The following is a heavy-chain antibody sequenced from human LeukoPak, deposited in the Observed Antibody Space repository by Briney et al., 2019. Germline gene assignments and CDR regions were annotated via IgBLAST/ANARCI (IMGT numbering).Heavy chain of an antibody. CDR3: ARASQYYYDSSGYYYGMDV. Sequence: SVKVSCKASGGTFSSYAISWVRQAPGQGLEWMGRIIPILGIANYAQKFQGRVTITADKSTSTAYMELSSLRSEDTAVYYCARASQYYYDSSGYYYGMDVWGQGTTVTVSS. V-gene: IGHV1-69*04. D-gene: IGHD3-22*01. J-gene: IGHJ6*02. CDR1: GGTFSSYA. CDR2: IIPILGIA.